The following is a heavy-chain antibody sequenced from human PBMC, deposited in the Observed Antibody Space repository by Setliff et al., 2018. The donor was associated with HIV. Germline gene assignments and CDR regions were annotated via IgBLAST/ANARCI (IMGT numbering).Heavy chain of an antibody. D-gene: IGHD3-9*01. CDR3: VRDTFDGRSYYGWDV. CDR2: LNPEANYI. V-gene: IGHV3-74*01. Sequence: GESLKISCAASGLTFSTSWMQWVRQSPGEGLLWVARLNPEANYIHYADSVKGRFTISRDNAKNTLYLQMNSLRTEDTAVYYCVRDTFDGRSYYGWDVWGQGTTVTVSS. CDR1: GLTFSTSW. J-gene: IGHJ6*02.